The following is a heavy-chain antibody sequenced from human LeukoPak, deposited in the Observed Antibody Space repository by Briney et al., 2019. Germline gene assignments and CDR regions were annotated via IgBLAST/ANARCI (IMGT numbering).Heavy chain of an antibody. CDR1: GYTFTSYG. J-gene: IGHJ4*02. CDR2: ISAYNGNT. CDR3: ARAPDSSGYYSAVDY. V-gene: IGHV1-18*01. D-gene: IGHD3-22*01. Sequence: ASVKVSCKASGYTFTSYGISWVRQAPGQGLEWMGWISAYNGNTNYAQKLQGRVTMTTDTSTSTAYMELRSLRSDDTAVYYCARAPDSSGYYSAVDYWGQGTLVTVSS.